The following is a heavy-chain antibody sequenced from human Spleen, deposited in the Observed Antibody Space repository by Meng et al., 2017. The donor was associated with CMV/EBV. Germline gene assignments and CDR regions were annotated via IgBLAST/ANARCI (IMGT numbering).Heavy chain of an antibody. J-gene: IGHJ3*02. CDR3: ARDHPLGPNYYGSGSAFDI. D-gene: IGHD3-10*01. Sequence: GGSLRLSCAVSGFTFSSYSMNWVRQAPGKGLEWVSSISKSSTYIYHADSLKGRFTISRDNGLNVLYLQMDSLRVEDTAMYYCARDHPLGPNYYGSGSAFDIWGQGTMVTVSS. CDR1: GFTFSSYS. V-gene: IGHV3-21*06. CDR2: ISKSSTYI.